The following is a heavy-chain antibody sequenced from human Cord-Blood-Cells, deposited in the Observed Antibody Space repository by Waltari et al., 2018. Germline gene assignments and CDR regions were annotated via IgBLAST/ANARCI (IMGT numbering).Heavy chain of an antibody. D-gene: IGHD3-3*01. CDR1: GYTFTSYG. Sequence: QVQLVQSGAEVKKPGASVKVSCKASGYTFTSYGISWVRQAPEQGLEWMGWISAYNGNTNYAQKLQGRVTMTTDTSTSTAYMELRSLRSDDTAVYYCARDIGFWSGYHNPGAFDIWGQGTMVTVSS. J-gene: IGHJ3*02. V-gene: IGHV1-18*01. CDR3: ARDIGFWSGYHNPGAFDI. CDR2: ISAYNGNT.